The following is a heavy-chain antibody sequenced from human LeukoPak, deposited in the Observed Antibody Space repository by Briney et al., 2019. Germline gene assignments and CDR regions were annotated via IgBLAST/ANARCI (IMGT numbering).Heavy chain of an antibody. V-gene: IGHV3-48*03. CDR2: GGAT. Sequence: GGATYYADSVKGRFTISRDNAKNSLYLQMNSLRAEDTAVYYCARGGILDCWGQGTLVTVSS. J-gene: IGHJ4*02. CDR3: ARGGILDC. D-gene: IGHD3-9*01.